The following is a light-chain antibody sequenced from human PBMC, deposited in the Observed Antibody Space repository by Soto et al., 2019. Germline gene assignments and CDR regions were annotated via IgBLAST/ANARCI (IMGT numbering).Light chain of an antibody. J-gene: IGKJ1*01. Sequence: DIQMTQSPYTLSPSVGDRVSITCRASQSISGWLAWYQQKPGKAPKLLIYDASSLESGVPSRFSGSGSGTEFTLTISSLQPDDFASYYCQQYNTLSGTFGQGTKVDIK. V-gene: IGKV1-5*01. CDR2: DAS. CDR1: QSISGW. CDR3: QQYNTLSGT.